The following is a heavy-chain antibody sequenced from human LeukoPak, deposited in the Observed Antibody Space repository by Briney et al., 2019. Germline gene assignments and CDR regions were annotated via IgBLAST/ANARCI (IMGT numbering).Heavy chain of an antibody. CDR2: INHSGST. CDR1: GSTFSDYY. V-gene: IGHV4-34*01. CDR3: ARVVFGFDY. J-gene: IGHJ4*02. D-gene: IGHD2-2*01. Sequence: PGGSLRLSCAASGSTFSDYYMSWIRQAPGKGLEWIGEINHSGSTNYNPSLKSRVTISVDTSKNQFSLKLSSVTAADTAVYYCARVVFGFDYWGQGTLVTVSS.